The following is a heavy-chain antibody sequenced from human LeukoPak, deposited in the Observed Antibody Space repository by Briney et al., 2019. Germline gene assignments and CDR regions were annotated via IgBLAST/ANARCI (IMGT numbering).Heavy chain of an antibody. J-gene: IGHJ4*02. CDR3: ARVVTSSLYFFDY. Sequence: PSQTLSLTCSVSGGSISSEGFYWSWIRQHPGKGLEWIVYIYHSGRTYYNPSLKSRLTISVDTSKNQFSMSLKSVTAADTAVYYCARVVTSSLYFFDYWGQGTLVSVSS. D-gene: IGHD2-21*02. CDR1: GGSISSEGFY. CDR2: IYHSGRT. V-gene: IGHV4-31*03.